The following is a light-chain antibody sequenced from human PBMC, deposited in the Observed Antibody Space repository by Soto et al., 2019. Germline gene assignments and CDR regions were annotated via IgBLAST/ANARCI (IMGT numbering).Light chain of an antibody. CDR2: DTS. CDR1: QSISSN. J-gene: IGKJ4*01. CDR3: QQLHVYPST. V-gene: IGKV3-15*01. Sequence: EIVMTQSPATLSVSPGERATLSCRASQSISSNLAWYQQKPGQAPRLLIYDTSTRATGIPARFSGSGSGTEFTLTISSLQSEDFAVYYCQQLHVYPSTFGGGTKVE.